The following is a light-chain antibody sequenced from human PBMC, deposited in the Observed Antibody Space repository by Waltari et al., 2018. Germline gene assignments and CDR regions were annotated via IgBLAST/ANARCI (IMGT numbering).Light chain of an antibody. CDR3: QSYDTTLSVV. CDR2: GVN. J-gene: IGLJ2*01. Sequence: QSVLTQPPSVSGAPGQRVTISCTGSGSNIGAGYDVHWYRQLPGKAPTLRIFGVNRRPPGGSDRFSGSQFDTSASLAIAGLQADDEADYYCQSYDTTLSVVFGGGTKLTVL. V-gene: IGLV1-40*01. CDR1: GSNIGAGYD.